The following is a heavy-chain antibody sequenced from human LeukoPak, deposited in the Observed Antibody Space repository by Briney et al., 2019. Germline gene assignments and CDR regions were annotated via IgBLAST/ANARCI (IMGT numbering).Heavy chain of an antibody. CDR3: ARGRRFLELVSYHYMDV. J-gene: IGHJ6*03. D-gene: IGHD3-3*01. Sequence: SETLSLTCTVSGGSISSSSYYWSWIRQPPGKGLEWIGEINHSGSTNYNPSLKSRVTISVDTSKKSFSLKLRSVTAADTAVYYCARGRRFLELVSYHYMDVWGTGTTVTVSS. V-gene: IGHV4-39*02. CDR2: INHSGST. CDR1: GGSISSSSYY.